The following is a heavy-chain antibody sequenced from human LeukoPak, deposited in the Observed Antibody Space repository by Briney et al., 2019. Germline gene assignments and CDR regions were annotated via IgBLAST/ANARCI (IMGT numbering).Heavy chain of an antibody. D-gene: IGHD1-26*01. CDR2: ISDDGGLK. V-gene: IGHV3-30*03. J-gene: IGHJ3*02. CDR3: ARGGSYLSAFDI. Sequence: GSLRLSCTASGFSLRNHGMHWVRQAPGKGLEWVAVISDDGGLKYYADSLKGRFTISRDNSKNTLYLQMNSLRAEDTAVYYCARGGSYLSAFDIWGQGTMVTVSS. CDR1: GFSLRNHG.